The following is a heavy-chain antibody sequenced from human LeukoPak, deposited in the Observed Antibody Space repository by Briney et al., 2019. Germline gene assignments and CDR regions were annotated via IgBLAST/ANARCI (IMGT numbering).Heavy chain of an antibody. J-gene: IGHJ4*02. CDR2: ISGSGGST. CDR3: AKTPLAVAPGDFFDY. CDR1: GFIVTTNY. Sequence: PGGSLRLSCAVSGFIVTTNYMSWVRQAPGKGLEWVSAISGSGGSTYYADSVKGRFTISRDNSKNTLYLQMNSLRADDTAVYYCAKTPLAVAPGDFFDYWGQGTLVTVSS. V-gene: IGHV3-23*01. D-gene: IGHD6-19*01.